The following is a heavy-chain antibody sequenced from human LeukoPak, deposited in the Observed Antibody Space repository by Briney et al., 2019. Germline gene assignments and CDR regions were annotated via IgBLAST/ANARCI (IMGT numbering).Heavy chain of an antibody. J-gene: IGHJ3*02. Sequence: ASVKVSCKASGGTFSRYAISWVRQAPGQGLEWMGRIIPILGIANYAQKFQGRVTITADKSTSTAYMELSSLRSEDTAVYYCARDSAPRTYYYDSSGYHDAFDIWGQGTMVTVSS. CDR2: IIPILGIA. CDR1: GGTFSRYA. D-gene: IGHD3-22*01. V-gene: IGHV1-69*04. CDR3: ARDSAPRTYYYDSSGYHDAFDI.